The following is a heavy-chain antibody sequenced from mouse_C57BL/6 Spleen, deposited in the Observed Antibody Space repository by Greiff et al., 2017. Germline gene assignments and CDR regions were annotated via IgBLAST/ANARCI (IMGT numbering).Heavy chain of an antibody. V-gene: IGHV1-42*01. D-gene: IGHD3-1*01. CDR3: ARGHEGFAY. J-gene: IGHJ3*01. Sequence: EVQLQQSGPELVKPGASVKISCKASGYSFTGYYMNWVKQSPEKSLEWIGEINPSTGGTTYNQKFKAKATLTVDKSSSTAYMQLKSLTSEDSAVYYCARGHEGFAYWGQGTLVTVSA. CDR2: INPSTGGT. CDR1: GYSFTGYY.